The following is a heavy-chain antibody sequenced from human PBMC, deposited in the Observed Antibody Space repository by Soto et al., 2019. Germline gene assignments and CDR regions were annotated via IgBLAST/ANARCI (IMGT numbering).Heavy chain of an antibody. CDR3: AKANGDCSGGSCYAGGYFDY. V-gene: IGHV3-9*01. CDR2: ISWNSGNI. J-gene: IGHJ4*02. Sequence: EVLLVESGGGLVQPGRSLRLSCAASGFTFDEYAMHWVRQAPGKGLEWVSGISWNSGNIGYADSVKGRFTNSRDNAXXSXFXXMNSLRAEDTALYYCAKANGDCSGGSCYAGGYFDYWGQGILVTVSS. CDR1: GFTFDEYA. D-gene: IGHD2-15*01.